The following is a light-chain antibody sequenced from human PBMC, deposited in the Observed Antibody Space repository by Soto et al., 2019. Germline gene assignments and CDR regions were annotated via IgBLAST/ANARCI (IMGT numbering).Light chain of an antibody. CDR2: DVS. CDR1: SSDVGGYNY. Sequence: QSALTQPASVSGSPGQSITISCTGTSSDVGGYNYVSWYQQHPGKAPKLMIYDVSNRPSGVSNRFSGSKSGNTASLTISGLQAEDEADYYRSSYTSSSPYVFGTGTKVTV. J-gene: IGLJ1*01. CDR3: SSYTSSSPYV. V-gene: IGLV2-14*01.